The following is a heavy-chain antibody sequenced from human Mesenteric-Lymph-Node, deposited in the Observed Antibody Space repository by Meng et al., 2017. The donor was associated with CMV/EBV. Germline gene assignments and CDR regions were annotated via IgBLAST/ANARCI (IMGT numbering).Heavy chain of an antibody. V-gene: IGHV3-21*01. CDR3: ARDCSGGSCYSPRDYGMDV. J-gene: IGHJ6*02. CDR2: ISSSSSYI. D-gene: IGHD2-15*01. Sequence: GGSLRLSCAASGFTFSSYSMNWVRQAPGKGLEWVSSISSSSSYIYYADSMKGRFTISRDNAKNSLYLQMNSLRAEDTAVYYCARDCSGGSCYSPRDYGMDVWGQGTTVTVSS. CDR1: GFTFSSYS.